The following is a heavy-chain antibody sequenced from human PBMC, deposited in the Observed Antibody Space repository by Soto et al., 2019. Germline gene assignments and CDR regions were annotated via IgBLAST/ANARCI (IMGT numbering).Heavy chain of an antibody. J-gene: IGHJ4*02. D-gene: IGHD6-13*01. V-gene: IGHV4-4*02. CDR2: IYHSGSS. Sequence: WIRQPPCKGLQWIGEIYHSGSSKYNPSLKSRVILSVDKSKNQFSLKVSSVTAADTAVYYCAKGDQQQQRDHWGQGTLVTVS. CDR3: AKGDQQQQRDH.